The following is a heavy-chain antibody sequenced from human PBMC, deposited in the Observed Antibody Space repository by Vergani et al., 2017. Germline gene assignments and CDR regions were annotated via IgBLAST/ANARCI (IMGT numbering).Heavy chain of an antibody. J-gene: IGHJ3*02. CDR3: ARHMSSTERAIFGVVIKEAFDI. V-gene: IGHV4-39*01. CDR2: IYYSGST. Sequence: QLQLQESGPGLVKPSETLSLTCTVSGGSISSSSYYWGWIRQPPGKGLEWIGSIYYSGSTYYNPSLKSRVTISVDTSKIQFSLKLSSVTAADTVVYYCARHMSSTERAIFGVVIKEAFDIWGQGTMVTVSS. D-gene: IGHD3-3*01. CDR1: GGSISSSSYY.